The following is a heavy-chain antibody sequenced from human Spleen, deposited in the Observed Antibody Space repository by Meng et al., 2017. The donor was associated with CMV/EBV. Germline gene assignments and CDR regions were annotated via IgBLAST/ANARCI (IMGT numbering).Heavy chain of an antibody. CDR2: INHSGST. CDR3: ARVEAMVRGVVDY. D-gene: IGHD3-10*01. Sequence: CAFYGGAFGGYSWSWVRQPPGKGLEWIGEINHSGSTNYNPSLKSRVTISVDTSKNQFSLKLSSVTAADTAVYYCARVEAMVRGVVDYWGQGTLVTVSS. V-gene: IGHV4-34*01. J-gene: IGHJ4*02. CDR1: GGAFGGYS.